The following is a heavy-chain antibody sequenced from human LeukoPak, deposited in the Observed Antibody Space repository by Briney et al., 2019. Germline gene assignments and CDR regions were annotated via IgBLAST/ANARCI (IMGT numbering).Heavy chain of an antibody. D-gene: IGHD2-2*02. Sequence: PGGSLRRSCAASGFTFSSYDMHWVRQATGKGLEWVSAIGTAGDTYYPGSVKGRFTISRENAKNSLYLQMNSLRAGDTAVYYCARGWAPYCSSTSCYTPLDYWGQGTLVTVSS. CDR1: GFTFSSYD. J-gene: IGHJ4*02. V-gene: IGHV3-13*01. CDR3: ARGWAPYCSSTSCYTPLDY. CDR2: IGTAGDT.